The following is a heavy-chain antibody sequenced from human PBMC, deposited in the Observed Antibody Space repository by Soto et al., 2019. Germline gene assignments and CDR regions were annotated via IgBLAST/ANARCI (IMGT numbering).Heavy chain of an antibody. J-gene: IGHJ6*02. CDR2: ISYDGSNK. V-gene: IGHV3-30*18. Sequence: PGGSLRLSCAASGFTFSSYGMHWVRQAPGKGLEWVAVISYDGSNKYYADSVKGRFTISRDNSKNTLYLQMNSLRAEDTAVYYRAKVSGGNSDYYYGMDVWGQGTTVTVSS. D-gene: IGHD2-15*01. CDR1: GFTFSSYG. CDR3: AKVSGGNSDYYYGMDV.